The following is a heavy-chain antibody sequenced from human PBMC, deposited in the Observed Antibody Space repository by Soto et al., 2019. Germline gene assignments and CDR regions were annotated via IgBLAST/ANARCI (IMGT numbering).Heavy chain of an antibody. V-gene: IGHV3-23*01. Sequence: EVQLLESGGGLVQPGGSLRLSCAASGFTFSSYAMGWVRQAPGKGLEWVSAISGSGGSTYYADSVKGRFTISRDNSKNALYLQMNSLRAEDTAVYYCAKETRIAAAGTRHFQHWGQGTLVTVSS. J-gene: IGHJ1*01. CDR3: AKETRIAAAGTRHFQH. CDR1: GFTFSSYA. CDR2: ISGSGGST. D-gene: IGHD6-13*01.